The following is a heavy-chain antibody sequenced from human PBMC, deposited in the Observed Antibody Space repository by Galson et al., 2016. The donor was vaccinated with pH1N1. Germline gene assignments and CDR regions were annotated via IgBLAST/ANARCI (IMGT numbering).Heavy chain of an antibody. Sequence: QSGAEVKKPGESLKISCQASGYTFTRNWIAWVRQMPGRGLEWMGMIYPGDSDTRYNPSFQGQVTIPADKSISTTYLHWSSLDASDTAMYFCARSARVWFDSSGYYPHYFDNWGQGTLVTVSS. V-gene: IGHV5-51*01. CDR2: IYPGDSDT. D-gene: IGHD3-22*01. CDR3: ARSARVWFDSSGYYPHYFDN. CDR1: GYTFTRNW. J-gene: IGHJ4*02.